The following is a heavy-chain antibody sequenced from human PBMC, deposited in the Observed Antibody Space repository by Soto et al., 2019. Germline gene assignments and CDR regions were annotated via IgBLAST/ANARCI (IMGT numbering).Heavy chain of an antibody. CDR3: ARGTPYYDFWSGYSGPRPDAFDI. Sequence: GGSLRLSCAASGFTFSSYSMNWVRQAPGKGLEWVSYISSSSSTIYYADSVKGRFTISRDNAKNSLYLQMNSLRAGDTAVYYCARGTPYYDFWSGYSGPRPDAFDIWGQGTMVTVSS. J-gene: IGHJ3*02. D-gene: IGHD3-3*01. V-gene: IGHV3-48*01. CDR2: ISSSSSTI. CDR1: GFTFSSYS.